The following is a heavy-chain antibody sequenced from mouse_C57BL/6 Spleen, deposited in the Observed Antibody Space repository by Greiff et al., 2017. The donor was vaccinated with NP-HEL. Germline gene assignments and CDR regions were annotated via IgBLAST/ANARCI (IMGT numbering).Heavy chain of an antibody. Sequence: VQLQQSGAELVRPGTSVKVSCKASGYAFTNYLIEWVNQRPGQGLEWIGVINPGSGGTNYNEKFKGKATLTADKSSSTAYMQLSSLTSEDSAVYFCARSFITTGVGDYWGQGTTLTVSS. CDR2: INPGSGGT. CDR1: GYAFTNYL. V-gene: IGHV1-54*01. CDR3: ARSFITTGVGDY. D-gene: IGHD1-1*01. J-gene: IGHJ2*01.